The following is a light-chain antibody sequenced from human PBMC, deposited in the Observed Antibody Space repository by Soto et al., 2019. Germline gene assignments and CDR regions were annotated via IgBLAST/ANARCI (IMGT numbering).Light chain of an antibody. CDR3: CSYAGSYVYV. CDR2: DVS. Sequence: QSALTQPRSVSGSPGQSVTISCTGTGSGLGHYNSVSWYQYHPGKAPKLIIFDVSEGPAGVPDRFSGSKSANTASLTISGLQVEDEADYYCCSYAGSYVYVFGTGTKVTVL. J-gene: IGLJ1*01. CDR1: GSGLGHYNS. V-gene: IGLV2-11*01.